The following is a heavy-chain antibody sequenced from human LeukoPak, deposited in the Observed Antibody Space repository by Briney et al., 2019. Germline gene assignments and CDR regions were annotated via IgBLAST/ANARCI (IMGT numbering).Heavy chain of an antibody. V-gene: IGHV3-23*01. CDR3: AKASLIVVDYHYYGMDV. CDR2: ISGTGGAT. Sequence: GGSLRLSCAASGFIFSTFDMSWIRQAPGKGLEWVSGISGTGGATYYADSVKGRFTMSRDNSKNTLYLQMNSLRAEDTAVYYCAKASLIVVDYHYYGMDVWGQGTTVAVSS. J-gene: IGHJ6*02. CDR1: GFIFSTFD. D-gene: IGHD3-22*01.